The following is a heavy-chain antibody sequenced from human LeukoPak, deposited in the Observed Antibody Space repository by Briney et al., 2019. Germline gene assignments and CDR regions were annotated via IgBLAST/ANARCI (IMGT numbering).Heavy chain of an antibody. J-gene: IGHJ4*02. CDR2: IYSGGST. CDR1: GFTVSSNY. V-gene: IGHV3-66*01. CDR3: ARDSPGSSSSDY. Sequence: GGSLRFSCAASGFTVSSNYMSWVRQAPGKGLEWVSVIYSGGSTYYADSVKGRFTISRDNSKNTLYLQMNSLRAEDTAVYYCARDSPGSSSSDYWGQGTLVTVSS. D-gene: IGHD6-6*01.